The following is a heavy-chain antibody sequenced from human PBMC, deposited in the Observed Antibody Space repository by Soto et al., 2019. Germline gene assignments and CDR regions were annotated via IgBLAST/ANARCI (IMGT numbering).Heavy chain of an antibody. CDR3: ARSTEATGTLKY. CDR1: CDSITNGYY. D-gene: IGHD6-13*01. Sequence: PSETLSLTCTVSCDSITNGYYWGWIRQPPGRGLEWIASVHHAGSTFYSPSLMRRVTISVDRSKNQFSLKVTSVTVADTAVYYCARSTEATGTLKYWGQGTLVTVSS. V-gene: IGHV4-38-2*02. CDR2: VHHAGST. J-gene: IGHJ4*02.